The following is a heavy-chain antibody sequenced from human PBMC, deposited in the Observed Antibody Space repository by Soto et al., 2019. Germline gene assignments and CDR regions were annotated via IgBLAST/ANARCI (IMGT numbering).Heavy chain of an antibody. J-gene: IGHJ3*02. V-gene: IGHV4-28*01. Sequence: QVQLQESGPGLVKPSDTLSHTCAVSGYSISSSNWWGWIRQPPGKGLEWIGYIYYSGSTYYNPSLKSRVXXXVXASKNQFSLKLSSVTAVDTAVYYCARKNGGLDAFDIWGQGTMVTVSS. CDR2: IYYSGST. CDR1: GYSISSSNW. D-gene: IGHD4-17*01. CDR3: ARKNGGLDAFDI.